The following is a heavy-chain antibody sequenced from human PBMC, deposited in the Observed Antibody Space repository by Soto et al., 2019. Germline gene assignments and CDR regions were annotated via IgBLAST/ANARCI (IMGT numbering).Heavy chain of an antibody. Sequence: GGSLRLSCAASGFTFDSYAMTWVRPAPGRGLEWVSTISGSGVNTYYADSVKGRFTVSRDKPKTTVYLQMNSLRAEDTAVYYCAKDLNGYSGSYSFPFLDSWGQGALVTVSS. J-gene: IGHJ4*02. CDR2: ISGSGVNT. V-gene: IGHV3-23*01. D-gene: IGHD1-26*01. CDR1: GFTFDSYA. CDR3: AKDLNGYSGSYSFPFLDS.